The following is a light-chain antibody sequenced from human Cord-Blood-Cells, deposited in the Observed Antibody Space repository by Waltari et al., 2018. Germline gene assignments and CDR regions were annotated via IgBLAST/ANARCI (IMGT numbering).Light chain of an antibody. CDR2: DVS. Sequence: QAALTQPASVSGSPGQSITIPCTGTSSDVDGYNYVSWYQQHPGKAPKLMIYDVSNRPSWVSNRFSGSKSGNTASLTISGLQAEDEADYYCSSYTSSSTLGVFGTGTKVTVL. V-gene: IGLV2-14*01. J-gene: IGLJ1*01. CDR1: SSDVDGYNY. CDR3: SSYTSSSTLGV.